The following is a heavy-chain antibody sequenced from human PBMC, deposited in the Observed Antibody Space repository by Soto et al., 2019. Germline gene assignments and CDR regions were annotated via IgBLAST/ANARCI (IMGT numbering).Heavy chain of an antibody. CDR1: GFTFSNAW. J-gene: IGHJ5*02. CDR2: IKSKTDGGTT. CDR3: TTDPNSNYVGPIYSWFDP. D-gene: IGHD4-4*01. V-gene: IGHV3-15*01. Sequence: PGGSLRLSCAASGFTFSNAWMSWVRQAPGKGLEWVGRIKSKTDGGTTDYAAPVKGRFTISRDDSKNTLYLQMNSLKTEDTAVYYCTTDPNSNYVGPIYSWFDPWGQGTLVTVSS.